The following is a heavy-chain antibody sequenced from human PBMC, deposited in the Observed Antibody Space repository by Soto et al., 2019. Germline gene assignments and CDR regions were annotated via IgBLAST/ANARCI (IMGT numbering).Heavy chain of an antibody. CDR2: ILSKAGNYAT. CDR3: IRGGSPYYYDY. CDR1: GFIFSGSA. J-gene: IGHJ4*02. V-gene: IGHV3-73*01. Sequence: EVQLVESGGGLVQPGGSLKLSCAASGFIFSGSAVHWVRQASGKGLEWVGRILSKAGNYATAYPASMKGRFTISRDDSENTAFLHMNSLKPEDTAVYYCIRGGSPYYYDYWGQGTLVAVSS. D-gene: IGHD1-26*01.